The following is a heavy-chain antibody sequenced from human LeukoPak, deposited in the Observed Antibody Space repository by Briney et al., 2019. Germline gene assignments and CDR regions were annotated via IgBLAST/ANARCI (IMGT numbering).Heavy chain of an antibody. D-gene: IGHD3-10*01. CDR2: INQSGST. Sequence: SETLSLTCAVYGGSFSGYYWSWVRQPPGKGLEWIGEINQSGSTKYNPSFESRVTISVDTSKNQLSLNLSSVTAADTAVYYCARGPGSGSYFAWFDPWGQGDLVTVSS. CDR3: ARGPGSGSYFAWFDP. V-gene: IGHV4-34*01. CDR1: GGSFSGYY. J-gene: IGHJ5*02.